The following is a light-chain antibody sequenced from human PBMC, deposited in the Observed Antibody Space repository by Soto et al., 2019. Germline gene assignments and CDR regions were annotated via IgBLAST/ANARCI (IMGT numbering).Light chain of an antibody. CDR3: QQYNSYRA. Sequence: IQMTQSPSTLSASLGDRVTITCRASQSLNRDYLSWYEQKPGKSPNHFIYKASTLETDVPSRFSGSGGGTDFTLTIRDVQPDDFAIYYCQQYNSYRAFGQGTKV. J-gene: IGKJ1*01. CDR1: QSLNRDY. CDR2: KAS. V-gene: IGKV1-5*03.